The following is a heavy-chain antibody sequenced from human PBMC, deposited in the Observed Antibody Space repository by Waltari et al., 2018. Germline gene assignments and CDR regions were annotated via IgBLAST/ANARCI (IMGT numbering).Heavy chain of an antibody. J-gene: IGHJ5*02. CDR3: ATEAFCNNTDCHTRWFDP. V-gene: IGHV1-24*01. Sequence: QVQLVQSGAEVKKPGASVKVSCKVSGYTLSELSMHWVRQTPGKGLEWRGGFDPGDVEIGYAQRYQGRVTMTEDTSTDTAYMELNSLRSEDTAVYYCATEAFCNNTDCHTRWFDPWGQGTLVTVSS. CDR2: FDPGDVEI. D-gene: IGHD2-21*02. CDR1: GYTLSELS.